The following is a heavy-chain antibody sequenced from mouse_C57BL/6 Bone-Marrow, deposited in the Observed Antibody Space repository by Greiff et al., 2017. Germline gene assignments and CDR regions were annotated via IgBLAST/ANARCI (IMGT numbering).Heavy chain of an antibody. V-gene: IGHV1-50*01. CDR2: IDPSDSYT. Sequence: VQLQQPGAELVKPGASVKLSCKASGYTFTSYWMQWVKQRPGQGLEWIGGIDPSDSYTKYNQKFKGKATLTVDTSSSTADKQRSSLTSEDSAVYCSARGGIYYWGQGTTLTVSS. J-gene: IGHJ2*01. CDR1: GYTFTSYW. CDR3: ARGGIYY.